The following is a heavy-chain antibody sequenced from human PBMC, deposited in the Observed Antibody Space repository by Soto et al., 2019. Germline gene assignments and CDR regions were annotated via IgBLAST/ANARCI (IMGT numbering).Heavy chain of an antibody. CDR2: ISYDGSNK. CDR3: ASDSIVVVPAANVYYFDY. Sequence: GGSLRLSCAASGFTFSSYAMHWVRQAPGKGLEWVAVISYDGSNKYYGASVKGRFTNTRENSKNTLYLQMNSLRAEDTAVYYCASDSIVVVPAANVYYFDYWGQGTLVTVSS. V-gene: IGHV3-30-3*01. CDR1: GFTFSSYA. D-gene: IGHD2-2*01. J-gene: IGHJ4*02.